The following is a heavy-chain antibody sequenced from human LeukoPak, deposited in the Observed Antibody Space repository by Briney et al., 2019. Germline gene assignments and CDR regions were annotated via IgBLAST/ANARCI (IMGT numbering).Heavy chain of an antibody. D-gene: IGHD3-10*01. Sequence: PGGSLRLSCAASGFTFSSYAMSWVRQAPGKGLEWVSAISGSGGSTYYADSVKGRFTISRDNSKNTLYLQMSSLRAEDTAMYYCARDLNFYGSGRGVDYWSQGTLVTVSS. CDR1: GFTFSSYA. V-gene: IGHV3-23*01. CDR3: ARDLNFYGSGRGVDY. CDR2: ISGSGGST. J-gene: IGHJ4*02.